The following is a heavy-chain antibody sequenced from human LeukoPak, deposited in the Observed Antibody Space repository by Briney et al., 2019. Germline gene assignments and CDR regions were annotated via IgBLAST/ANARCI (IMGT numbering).Heavy chain of an antibody. J-gene: IGHJ4*02. CDR3: ARHRTVMYYFDY. CDR2: IYYSGST. V-gene: IGHV4-59*05. D-gene: IGHD4-17*01. CDR1: GGSISSYY. Sequence: PSETLSLTCTVSGGSISSYYWSWIRQPPGKGLEWIGSIYYSGSTYYNPSLKSRVTISVDTSKNQFSLKLSSVTAADTAVYYCARHRTVMYYFDYWGQGTLVTVSS.